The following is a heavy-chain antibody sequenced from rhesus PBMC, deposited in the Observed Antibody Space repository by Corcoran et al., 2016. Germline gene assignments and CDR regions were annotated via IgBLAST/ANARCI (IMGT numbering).Heavy chain of an antibody. J-gene: IGHJ3*01. CDR2: INPSNDIT. D-gene: IGHD3-16*01. Sequence: QVQLVQSGAEVKKPGTSVRLSCKDSGYTFTSYYIHWVRQAPGQVLEWMGWINPSNDITGDAQKFQGRVTMTRDTSTSTAYMELNSLRSDDTAVYYCARYYSGSQGLDFWGQGLRVTVSS. CDR1: GYTFTSYY. CDR3: ARYYSGSQGLDF. V-gene: IGHV1-200*01.